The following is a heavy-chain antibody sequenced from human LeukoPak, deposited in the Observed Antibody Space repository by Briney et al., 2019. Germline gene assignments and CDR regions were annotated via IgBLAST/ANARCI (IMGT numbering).Heavy chain of an antibody. CDR3: ARTYYYGSGSYLYYFDY. J-gene: IGHJ4*02. V-gene: IGHV4-59*08. D-gene: IGHD3-10*01. Sequence: SETLSLTCTVSGGSISSYYWSWIRQPPGKGLEWIGYIYYSGSTNYNPSLKSRVTISVDTSKNQFSLKLSSVTPADTAVYYCARTYYYGSGSYLYYFDYWGQGTLVTVSS. CDR2: IYYSGST. CDR1: GGSISSYY.